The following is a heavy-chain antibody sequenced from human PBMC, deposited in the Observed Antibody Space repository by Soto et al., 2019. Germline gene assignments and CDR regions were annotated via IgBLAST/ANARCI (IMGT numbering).Heavy chain of an antibody. D-gene: IGHD3-9*01. Sequence: QLQLQESGPGLVKPSETLSLTCTVSGGSISSSSYYWGWIRQPPGKGLEWIGSIYYSGSTYYNPSLKIRVTISVDTSKNQFSLKLSSVTAAETAVYYCARHPSFYDILTGYYLGHWFDPWGQGTLVTVSS. CDR1: GGSISSSSYY. J-gene: IGHJ5*02. CDR2: IYYSGST. CDR3: ARHPSFYDILTGYYLGHWFDP. V-gene: IGHV4-39*01.